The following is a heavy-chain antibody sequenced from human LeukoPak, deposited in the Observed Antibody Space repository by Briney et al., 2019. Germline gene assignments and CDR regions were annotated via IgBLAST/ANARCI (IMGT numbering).Heavy chain of an antibody. CDR1: GFSFTNYW. CDR2: IYPGDSDT. V-gene: IGHV5-51*01. D-gene: IGHD6-19*01. J-gene: IGHJ6*02. CDR3: ARDSGYSSGNYYYGMDV. Sequence: GESLKISCKGSGFSFTNYWIGWVRQMPGKGLEWMGNIYPGDSDTRYSPSFQGQVTISADKSISAAYLQWSSLKASDTAMYYCARDSGYSSGNYYYGMDVWGQGTTVTVSS.